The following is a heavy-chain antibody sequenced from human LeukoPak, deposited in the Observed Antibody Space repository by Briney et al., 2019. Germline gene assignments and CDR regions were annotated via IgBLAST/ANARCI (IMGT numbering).Heavy chain of an antibody. J-gene: IGHJ3*02. CDR2: IYYSGST. Sequence: SETLSLTCTVSGGSISSYYWSWIRQPPGKGLEWIGYIYYSGSTNYNPSLKSLVTISVDTSKNQFSLKLSSVTAADTAVYYCARGEGYCSSTSCYADAFDIWGQGTMVTVSS. V-gene: IGHV4-59*01. CDR1: GGSISSYY. CDR3: ARGEGYCSSTSCYADAFDI. D-gene: IGHD2-2*01.